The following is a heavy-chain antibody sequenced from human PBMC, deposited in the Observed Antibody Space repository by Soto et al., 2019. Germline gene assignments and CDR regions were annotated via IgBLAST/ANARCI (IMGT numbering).Heavy chain of an antibody. Sequence: QVQLVESGGGVVQPGKSLRLSCAASGSILSNYAMHWVRQAPGKGLEWVAVISHDGTNKYYADSVKGRFTISRDNSKNSLFLQVNSLRVDDTAVYYCARPQRGYTYSRYYYYGLEVWGQGTTVTVSS. J-gene: IGHJ6*02. CDR2: ISHDGTNK. D-gene: IGHD5-18*01. CDR1: GSILSNYA. CDR3: ARPQRGYTYSRYYYYGLEV. V-gene: IGHV3-30-3*01.